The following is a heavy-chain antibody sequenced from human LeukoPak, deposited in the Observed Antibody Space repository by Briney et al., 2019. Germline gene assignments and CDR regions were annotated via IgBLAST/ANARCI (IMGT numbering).Heavy chain of an antibody. CDR1: GGSVSSGSYY. CDR2: IYHSGST. V-gene: IGHV4-30-2*01. Sequence: SETLSLTCTVSGGSVSSGSYYWSWIRQPPGKGLEWIGYIYHSGSTYYTPSLESRVTISVDRSKNQFSLKLSSVTAADTAVYYCARETRYCSGGSCYSGMDVWGQGTTVTVSS. J-gene: IGHJ6*02. D-gene: IGHD2-15*01. CDR3: ARETRYCSGGSCYSGMDV.